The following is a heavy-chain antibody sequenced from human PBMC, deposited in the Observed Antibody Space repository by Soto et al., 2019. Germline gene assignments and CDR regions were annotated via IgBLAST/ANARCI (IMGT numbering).Heavy chain of an antibody. CDR3: AGVTGGHDSGGNYMDV. CDR2: IITFVGKE. D-gene: IGHD5-12*01. V-gene: IGHV1-69*08. Sequence: QVQLVQSGPEVKKPGTSVKVSCKTSGGTLSSYSISWVRQAPGQGLEWVGRIITFVGKENVAQQCQGRGTTTADRSTDKTEMELRRLISDDTAVYYCAGVTGGHDSGGNYMDVWGTGTTVTVSS. CDR1: GGTLSSYS. J-gene: IGHJ6*03.